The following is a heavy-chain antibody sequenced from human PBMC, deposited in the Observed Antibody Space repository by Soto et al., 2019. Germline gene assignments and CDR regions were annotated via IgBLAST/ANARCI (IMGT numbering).Heavy chain of an antibody. V-gene: IGHV3-53*01. CDR2: IYSGGST. D-gene: IGHD3-3*01. CDR3: ATLPAYYDFWSGYYDY. J-gene: IGHJ4*02. CDR1: GFTVSSNY. Sequence: GGSLRLSCAASGFTVSSNYMSWVRQAPGKGLEWVSVIYSGGSTYYADSVKGRFTISRDNSKNMLYLQMNSLRAEDTAVYYCATLPAYYDFWSGYYDYWGQGTLVTVSS.